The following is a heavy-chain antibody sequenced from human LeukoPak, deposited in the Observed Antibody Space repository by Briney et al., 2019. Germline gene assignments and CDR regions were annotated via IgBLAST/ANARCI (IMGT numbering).Heavy chain of an antibody. V-gene: IGHV4-34*01. CDR1: GGSFSGYY. J-gene: IGHJ4*02. Sequence: SETLSLTCAVYGGSFSGYYWSWIRQPPGKGLEWIGEINHSGSTNYNPSLKSRVTISVDTSKNQFSLKLSSVTAADTAVYYCARHVWAYSSSFDYWGQGTLVTVSS. CDR3: ARHVWAYSSSFDY. CDR2: INHSGST. D-gene: IGHD6-13*01.